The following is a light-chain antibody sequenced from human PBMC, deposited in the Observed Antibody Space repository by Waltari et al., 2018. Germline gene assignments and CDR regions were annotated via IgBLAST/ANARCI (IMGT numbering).Light chain of an antibody. CDR3: QQSYSTRGT. V-gene: IGKV1-39*01. Sequence: DIQMTQSPSSLSASVGDRVTITCRASQSISSYLNWYQHKPGKAPKLLIYAASSLQSGVPSRFSGSGSGTDFTLTISSLQPEDFATYYCQQSYSTRGTFGQGTKVEIK. CDR2: AAS. CDR1: QSISSY. J-gene: IGKJ1*01.